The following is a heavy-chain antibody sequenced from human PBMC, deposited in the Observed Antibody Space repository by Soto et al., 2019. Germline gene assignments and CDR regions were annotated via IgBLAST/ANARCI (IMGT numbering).Heavy chain of an antibody. V-gene: IGHV3-53*01. Sequence: EVQLVESGGGLIQPGGSLRLSCAASGFTVSNNYMSWVRQAPGKGLEWVSVIYSGGTTYYSDTVKGRFTISTENSKNTLYLQMKSLRAEDTAVYYCARDGGSSGVDYWGQGTLVTVSS. J-gene: IGHJ4*02. D-gene: IGHD6-19*01. CDR2: IYSGGTT. CDR1: GFTVSNNY. CDR3: ARDGGSSGVDY.